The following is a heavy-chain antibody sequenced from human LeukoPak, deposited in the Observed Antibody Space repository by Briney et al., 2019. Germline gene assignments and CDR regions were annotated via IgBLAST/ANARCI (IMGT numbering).Heavy chain of an antibody. CDR2: ISSSSSTI. Sequence: GGSLRLSCAASGFTFSSYSMNWVRQAPGKGLEWVSYISSSSSTIYYADSVKGRFTISRDNAKNSLYLQMNSLRAEDTAVYYCAKEVEGITMIVVASGYFDYWGQGTLVTVSS. CDR1: GFTFSSYS. V-gene: IGHV3-48*01. J-gene: IGHJ4*02. D-gene: IGHD3-22*01. CDR3: AKEVEGITMIVVASGYFDY.